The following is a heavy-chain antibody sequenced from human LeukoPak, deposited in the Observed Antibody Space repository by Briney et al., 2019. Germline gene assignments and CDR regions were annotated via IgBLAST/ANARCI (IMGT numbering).Heavy chain of an antibody. CDR1: GDSVSSNSAA. CDR3: ARDPPYSGSYGVFDY. D-gene: IGHD1-26*01. CDR2: TYYRSNWYH. V-gene: IGHV6-1*01. Sequence: SQTLSLTCAISGDSVSSNSAAWSWIRQSPSRGLEWLGRTYYRSNWYHDYAVSVKGRITINPDASNNQFSLQLNSVTPEDTAVYYCARDPPYSGSYGVFDYWGQGTLVTVSS. J-gene: IGHJ4*02.